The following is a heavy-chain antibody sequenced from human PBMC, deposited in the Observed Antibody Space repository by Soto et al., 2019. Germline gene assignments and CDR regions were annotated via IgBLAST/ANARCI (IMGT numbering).Heavy chain of an antibody. CDR1: GFTFDDYA. CDR2: ISWNSGSI. V-gene: IGHV3-9*01. CDR3: AKDKDGWYDFDY. Sequence: EVQLVESGGGLVQPGRSLRLSCAASGFTFDDYAMHWVRQAPGKGLEWVSGISWNSGSIGYADSVKGRFTISRDNAKNSLYLQMNSLRAEDTALYYCAKDKDGWYDFDYWGQGTLVTVSS. D-gene: IGHD6-19*01. J-gene: IGHJ4*02.